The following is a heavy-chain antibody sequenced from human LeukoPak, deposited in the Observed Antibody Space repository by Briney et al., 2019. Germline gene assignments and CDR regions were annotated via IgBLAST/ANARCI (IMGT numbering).Heavy chain of an antibody. CDR2: INHSGST. CDR1: GGSFSGYY. Sequence: KPPETLSLTCAVYGGSFSGYYWSWIRQPPGKGLEGIGEINHSGSTNYNPSLKSRVTISVDTSKNQFSLKLSSVTAADTAVYYCARGWPRRSIAVAGSGDLDYWGQGTLVTVSS. D-gene: IGHD6-19*01. J-gene: IGHJ4*02. CDR3: ARGWPRRSIAVAGSGDLDY. V-gene: IGHV4-34*01.